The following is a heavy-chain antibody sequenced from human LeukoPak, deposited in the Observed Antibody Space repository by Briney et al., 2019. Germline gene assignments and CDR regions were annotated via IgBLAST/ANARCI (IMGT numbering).Heavy chain of an antibody. V-gene: IGHV3-23*01. Sequence: GGSLRLSCAASGFTFSSYAMSWVRQAPGKGLEWVSAISGSGGSTYYADSVKGRFTISRDNSKNTLYPQMNSLRAEDTAVYYCAKLGPVSFGQNHPYYFDYWGQGTLVTVSS. CDR2: ISGSGGST. J-gene: IGHJ4*02. CDR3: AKLGPVSFGQNHPYYFDY. CDR1: GFTFSSYA. D-gene: IGHD3-10*01.